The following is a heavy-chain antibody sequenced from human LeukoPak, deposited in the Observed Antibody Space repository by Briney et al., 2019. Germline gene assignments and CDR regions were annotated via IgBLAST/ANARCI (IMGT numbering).Heavy chain of an antibody. CDR1: GYTFTSYY. V-gene: IGHV1-24*01. CDR2: FDPEDGET. D-gene: IGHD2-8*01. J-gene: IGHJ4*02. Sequence: ASVKVSCKASGYTFTSYYMHWVRQAPGKGLEWMGGFDPEDGETIYAQKFQGRVTMTEDTSTDTAYMELSSLRSEDTAVYYCATDTDGVWKLSYWGQGTLVTVSS. CDR3: ATDTDGVWKLSY.